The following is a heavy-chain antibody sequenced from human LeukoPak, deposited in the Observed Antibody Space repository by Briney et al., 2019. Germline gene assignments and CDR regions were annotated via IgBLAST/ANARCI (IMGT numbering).Heavy chain of an antibody. CDR1: GYTFDDYA. D-gene: IGHD5-18*01. J-gene: IGHJ4*02. CDR2: ISWNSGSI. V-gene: IGHV3-9*01. CDR3: AKGHTYGLGESYLDF. Sequence: GGSLRLSCAASGYTFDDYAMHWVRQAPGKGLEWVSAISWNSGSIGYADSVKGRFTISRDNGKNSLYLQMNSLRTEDTALYYCAKGHTYGLGESYLDFWGQGTLVSVSS.